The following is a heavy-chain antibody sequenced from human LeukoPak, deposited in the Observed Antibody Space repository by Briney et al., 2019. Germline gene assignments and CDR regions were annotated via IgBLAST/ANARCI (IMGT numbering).Heavy chain of an antibody. D-gene: IGHD6-13*01. CDR3: AREPRQIAAAKINWFDP. V-gene: IGHV3-30*03. J-gene: IGHJ5*02. CDR2: ISYDGRNK. CDR1: GFTFSSYG. Sequence: GRSLRLSCAASGFTFSSYGMHWVRQAPGKGLEWVAVISYDGRNKYYADSVKGRFTISRDNSKNTLYLQMNSLRAEDTAVYYCAREPRQIAAAKINWFDPWGQGTLVTVSS.